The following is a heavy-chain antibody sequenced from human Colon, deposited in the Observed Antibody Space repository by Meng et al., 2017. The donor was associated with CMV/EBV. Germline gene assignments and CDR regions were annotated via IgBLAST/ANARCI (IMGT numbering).Heavy chain of an antibody. CDR3: VSLVTLRQGVVH. V-gene: IGHV1-2*02. J-gene: IGHJ1*01. Sequence: ASVKVSCKASGDSFTGYYVHWVRQAPGQGPQWMGWVNSGSGGTFYAQVFQGRVTMSRDTSIGTAYMELSALTSDDTAMYYCVSLVTLRQGVVHWGQGTLVTVSS. CDR1: GDSFTGYY. D-gene: IGHD2-21*02. CDR2: VNSGSGGT.